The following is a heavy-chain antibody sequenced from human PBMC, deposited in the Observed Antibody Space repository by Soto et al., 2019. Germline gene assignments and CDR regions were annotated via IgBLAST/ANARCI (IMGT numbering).Heavy chain of an antibody. CDR1: GFTFSNAW. Sequence: GGSLRLSCAASGFTFSNAWMNWVRQAPGKGLEWVGRIKSKTDGGTTDYAAPVKGRFTISRDDSKNTLYLQMNSLKTEDTAVYYCTTDSYDSSGYPLDYRGQGTLVTVSS. CDR3: TTDSYDSSGYPLDY. D-gene: IGHD3-22*01. J-gene: IGHJ4*02. V-gene: IGHV3-15*07. CDR2: IKSKTDGGTT.